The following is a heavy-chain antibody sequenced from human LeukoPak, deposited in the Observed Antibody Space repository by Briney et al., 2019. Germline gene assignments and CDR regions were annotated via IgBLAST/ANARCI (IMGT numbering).Heavy chain of an antibody. V-gene: IGHV1-3*01. D-gene: IGHD3-3*01. CDR1: GYTFTSYD. Sequence: ASVKVSCKASGYTFTSYDINWVRQAPGQRLEWMGWINAGNGNTKYSQKFQGRVTITRDTSASTAYMELSSLRSEDTAVYYCARDRRGITIFGIWGQGTMVTVSS. CDR3: ARDRRGITIFGI. CDR2: INAGNGNT. J-gene: IGHJ3*02.